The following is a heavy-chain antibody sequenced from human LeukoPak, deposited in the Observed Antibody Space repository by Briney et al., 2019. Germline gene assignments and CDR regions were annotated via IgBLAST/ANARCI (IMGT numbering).Heavy chain of an antibody. CDR3: ARDRVGATLAFDY. D-gene: IGHD1-26*01. Sequence: GSSVKVSCKASGGTFSSYAISWVRQAPGQGLEWMGGIIPIFGTANYAQKFQGRVTITSDESTSTAYMELSSLRSEDTAVYYCARDRVGATLAFDYWGQGTLVTVSS. CDR2: IIPIFGTA. J-gene: IGHJ4*02. CDR1: GGTFSSYA. V-gene: IGHV1-69*01.